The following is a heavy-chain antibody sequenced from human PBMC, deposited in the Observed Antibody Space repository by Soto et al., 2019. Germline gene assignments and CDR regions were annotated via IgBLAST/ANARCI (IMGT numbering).Heavy chain of an antibody. CDR2: IKTDGSEK. CDR1: GFTFSSYW. Sequence: EVQLVESGGGLVQPGGSLRLSCAASGFTFSSYWMSWVRQAPGKGLEWVANIKTDGSEKYYMDSVRGRFTPSRDNARNFFFLQMNSLPGADTAVYYCPRDGSPFALDVWGLGTSVTVSS. D-gene: IGHD3-10*01. CDR3: PRDGSPFALDV. V-gene: IGHV3-7*03. J-gene: IGHJ6*02.